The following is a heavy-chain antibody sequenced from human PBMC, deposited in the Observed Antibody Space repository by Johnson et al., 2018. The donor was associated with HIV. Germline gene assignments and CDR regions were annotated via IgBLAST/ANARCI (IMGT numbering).Heavy chain of an antibody. CDR2: IKQDGSEK. Sequence: EVQLVESGGGVVRPGKSLRLSCVDSEIIFSNYWMSWVRQAPGKGLEWVANIKQDGSEKNYVDSVKGRFTISRDNAKNSLYLQMSSLRAEDTAVYFCAREGRYSGYDTLKRNAFDIWGQGTMVTVSS. D-gene: IGHD5-12*01. J-gene: IGHJ3*02. CDR3: AREGRYSGYDTLKRNAFDI. CDR1: EIIFSNYW. V-gene: IGHV3-7*01.